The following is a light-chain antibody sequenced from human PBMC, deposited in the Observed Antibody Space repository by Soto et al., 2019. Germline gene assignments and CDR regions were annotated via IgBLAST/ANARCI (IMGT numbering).Light chain of an antibody. Sequence: EIVLTQSPGTLSLSPGERATLSCRASQSVSSSYLAWYQQKPGQAPRLLIYGASSRATGIPDRFSGSGSGTDFTLIISRLDPEDFAVYYCQQYDSSPRTFGQGTKVDIK. CDR3: QQYDSSPRT. CDR2: GAS. CDR1: QSVSSSY. V-gene: IGKV3-20*01. J-gene: IGKJ1*01.